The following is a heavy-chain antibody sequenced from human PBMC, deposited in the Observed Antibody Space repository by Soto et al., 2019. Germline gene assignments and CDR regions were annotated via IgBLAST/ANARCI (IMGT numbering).Heavy chain of an antibody. CDR1: GFTFKTYW. D-gene: IGHD1-7*01. CDR2: INHDGTSA. J-gene: IGHJ4*02. CDR3: VRDDPGRPELFDY. V-gene: IGHV3-74*01. Sequence: PGGSLRLSCAVSGFTFKTYWMHWVRHAPGKGLLWVSRINHDGTSADYADSVKGRVTISRDNAKNTLYLEMKSLRAEDTAFYYCVRDDPGRPELFDYWGQGTLVTVSS.